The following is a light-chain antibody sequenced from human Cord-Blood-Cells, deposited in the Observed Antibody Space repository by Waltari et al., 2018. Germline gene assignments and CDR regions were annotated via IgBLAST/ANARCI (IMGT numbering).Light chain of an antibody. CDR1: QSVSSN. Sequence: EIVMTQSPATLSVSPGERATLSCRASQSVSSNLAWYQQKPGQAPRLLIYGASTRATGIPAMCSGSVSGTEFTLTISSLQSEDFAVYYCQQYNNWPYTFGQGTKLEIK. CDR2: GAS. V-gene: IGKV3-15*01. CDR3: QQYNNWPYT. J-gene: IGKJ2*01.